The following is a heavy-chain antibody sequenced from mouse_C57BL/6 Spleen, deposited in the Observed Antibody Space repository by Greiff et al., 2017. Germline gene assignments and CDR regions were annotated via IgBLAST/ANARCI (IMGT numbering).Heavy chain of an antibody. J-gene: IGHJ3*01. Sequence: EVQVVESGGGLVQPGGSMKLPCVVSGFTFSNYWMNWFRQSPEKGLVWVAQIRLKSDNYATHYAESVKGRFTISRDDSKSSVYLQMNNLRAEDTGLYYCTGPYYDYDVEVAYWGQGALVTVSA. CDR1: GFTFSNYW. CDR2: IRLKSDNYAT. CDR3: TGPYYDYDVEVAY. D-gene: IGHD2-4*01. V-gene: IGHV6-3*01.